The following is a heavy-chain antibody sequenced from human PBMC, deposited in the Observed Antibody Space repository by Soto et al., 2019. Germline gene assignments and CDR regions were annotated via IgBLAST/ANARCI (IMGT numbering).Heavy chain of an antibody. J-gene: IGHJ5*02. D-gene: IGHD3-10*01. V-gene: IGHV3-21*04. CDR2: ISSSGSSI. CDR3: ARVDDRSYYYGSGSYELWFDP. CDR1: GFTFSSYA. Sequence: PGGSLRLSCAASGFTFSSYAMSWVRQAPGKGLEWVSYISSSGSSIYYADSVKGRFTISRDNAKNSLYLQMNSLRAEDTAVYYCARVDDRSYYYGSGSYELWFDPWGQGTLVTVSS.